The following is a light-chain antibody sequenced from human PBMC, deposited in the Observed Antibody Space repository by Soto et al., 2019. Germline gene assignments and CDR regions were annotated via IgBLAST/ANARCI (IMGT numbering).Light chain of an antibody. CDR3: QEYGRQSLT. J-gene: IGKJ4*01. CDR1: QSGNNSY. Sequence: ELGLTQSPGTLSLSPRDRATLACRASQSGNNSYLAWYQQNPGQATRHLIYGASIRATGMPDRFSGSGSGTDFTLTIGRLETEGVAVYYCQEYGRQSLTVGGETNVSIK. V-gene: IGKV3-20*01. CDR2: GAS.